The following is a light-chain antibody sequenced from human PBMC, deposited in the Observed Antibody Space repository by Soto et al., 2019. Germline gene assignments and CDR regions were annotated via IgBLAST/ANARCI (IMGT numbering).Light chain of an antibody. CDR2: AAS. Sequence: AIRMTQSPSSLSASTGDRVTITCRASQGISSYLAWYQQKPGKAPKLLIYAASTLQSGVPSRFSGSGSGTVFTLTISSLQPDDFATYYCQQYNSYSITFGQGTRLEIK. CDR1: QGISSY. J-gene: IGKJ5*01. V-gene: IGKV1-8*01. CDR3: QQYNSYSIT.